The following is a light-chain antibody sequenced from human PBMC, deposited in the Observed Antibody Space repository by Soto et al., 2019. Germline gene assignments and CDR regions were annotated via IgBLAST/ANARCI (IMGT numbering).Light chain of an antibody. V-gene: IGLV2-14*01. CDR2: EVT. CDR1: GSDVGAYNY. Sequence: QSALTQPASVSGSPGQSITISCTGSGSDVGAYNYVSWYQQHPDKAPKLLIFEVTNRPSGVSDRFSGSKSGNTASLTISRLHAEDEADYYCSSYTSSSTPVVFGGGTKVNVL. J-gene: IGLJ2*01. CDR3: SSYTSSSTPVV.